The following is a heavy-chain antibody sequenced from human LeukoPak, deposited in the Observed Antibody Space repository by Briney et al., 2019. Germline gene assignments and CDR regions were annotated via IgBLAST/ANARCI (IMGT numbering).Heavy chain of an antibody. Sequence: GGSLRLSCAASGFTFSSYGMLWVRQAPGKGLEWVAVIWYDGSNKYYADSVKGRFTICRDNSTNTLYLQMNSLRAEDTAVYYCARDSGTYCGGDCYLYYYGMDVWGQGTTVTVSS. D-gene: IGHD2-21*02. CDR1: GFTFSSYG. J-gene: IGHJ6*02. V-gene: IGHV3-33*01. CDR2: IWYDGSNK. CDR3: ARDSGTYCGGDCYLYYYGMDV.